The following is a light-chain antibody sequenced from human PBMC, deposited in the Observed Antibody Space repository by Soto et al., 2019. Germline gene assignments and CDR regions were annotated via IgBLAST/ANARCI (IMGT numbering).Light chain of an antibody. CDR2: STN. Sequence: QAVVTQEPSFSVSPGRTVTLTCGLSSGSVSTSYFPSWYQQTPGQAPRTLIYSTNTRSSGVPDRFSGSILGSKAALTITGAQADDESDYYCVLYMGSGTWVFGGGTKVTVL. CDR3: VLYMGSGTWV. J-gene: IGLJ3*02. CDR1: SGSVSTSYF. V-gene: IGLV8-61*01.